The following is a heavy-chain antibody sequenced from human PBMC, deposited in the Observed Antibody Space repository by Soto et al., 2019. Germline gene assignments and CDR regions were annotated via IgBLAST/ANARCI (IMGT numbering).Heavy chain of an antibody. CDR2: IIPIFGTA. D-gene: IGHD6-19*01. V-gene: IGHV1-69*13. J-gene: IGHJ3*02. CDR3: ARDRYSSGFDAFDI. Sequence: SVKVSCKASGGTFSSYAISWVRQAPGQGLEWMGGIIPIFGTANYAQKFQGRVTITADESTSTAYMELSSLRSEDTAVYYCARDRYSSGFDAFDIWGQGTMVTVSS. CDR1: GGTFSSYA.